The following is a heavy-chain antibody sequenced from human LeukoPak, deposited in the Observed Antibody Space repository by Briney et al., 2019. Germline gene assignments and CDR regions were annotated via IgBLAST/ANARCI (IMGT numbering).Heavy chain of an antibody. D-gene: IGHD6-13*01. J-gene: IGHJ4*02. CDR2: IYYSGST. CDR3: ARQKAAGTRVFDY. CDR1: GGSISSYY. Sequence: SETLFLTCTVSGGSISSYYWSWIRQPPGKGQEWIGYIYYSGSTNYNPSLKSRVTISVDTSKNQFSLKLSSVTAADTAVYYCARQKAAGTRVFDYWGQGTLVTVSS. V-gene: IGHV4-59*08.